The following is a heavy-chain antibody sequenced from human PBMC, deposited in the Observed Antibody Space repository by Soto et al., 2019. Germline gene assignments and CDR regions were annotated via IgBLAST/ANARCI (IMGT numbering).Heavy chain of an antibody. D-gene: IGHD4-17*01. CDR1: GFTFSSYA. J-gene: IGHJ4*02. CDR3: AKDGFSYGDYVSPWGIEPIDY. Sequence: PGGSLRLSCAASGFTFSSYAMSWVRQAPGKGLEWVSAISGSGGSTYYADSVKGRFTISRDNSKNTLYLQMNSLRAEDTAVYYCAKDGFSYGDYVSPWGIEPIDYWGQGTLVTVSS. V-gene: IGHV3-23*01. CDR2: ISGSGGST.